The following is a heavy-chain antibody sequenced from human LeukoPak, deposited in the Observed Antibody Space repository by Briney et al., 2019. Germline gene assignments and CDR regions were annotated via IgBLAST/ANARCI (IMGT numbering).Heavy chain of an antibody. Sequence: GGSLRLSCAASGFTLRSYELNWVRQAPGKRLEGVSYISTSGTTIYYGDSVKGRFDISRDNAKNSLYLQMNSLRAEGTAVYYCAKDGSRGVVTPPGKYYFDYWGQGTLVTVSS. D-gene: IGHD4-23*01. CDR3: AKDGSRGVVTPPGKYYFDY. CDR1: GFTLRSYE. CDR2: ISTSGTTI. J-gene: IGHJ4*02. V-gene: IGHV3-48*03.